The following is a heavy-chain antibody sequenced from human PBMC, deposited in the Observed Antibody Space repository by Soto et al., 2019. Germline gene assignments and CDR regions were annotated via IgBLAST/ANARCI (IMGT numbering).Heavy chain of an antibody. J-gene: IGHJ6*02. CDR1: GGTFSSYA. Sequence: ASVKVSCKASGGTFSSYAISWVRQAPGQGLEWMGGIIPIFGTANYAQKFQGRVTITADESTSTAYMELSSLRSEDTAVYYCARDPDIVVVPAATPYYYRMDVCGQGTTVTVSS. CDR3: ARDPDIVVVPAATPYYYRMDV. D-gene: IGHD2-2*01. V-gene: IGHV1-69*13. CDR2: IIPIFGTA.